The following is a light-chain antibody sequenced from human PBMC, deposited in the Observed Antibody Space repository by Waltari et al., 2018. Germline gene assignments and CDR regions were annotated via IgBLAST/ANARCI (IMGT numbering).Light chain of an antibody. Sequence: DIVLTQSPATLSLSPGESGTLSCRASQSVSRHLAWYQQKPVQAPRLSIYGTSARGTGIPSRFRGSGSGTEFTLTSSSLQSEDSAVYYCQQYETFGQGTKVEIK. J-gene: IGKJ1*01. CDR3: QQYET. CDR1: QSVSRH. V-gene: IGKV3-15*01. CDR2: GTS.